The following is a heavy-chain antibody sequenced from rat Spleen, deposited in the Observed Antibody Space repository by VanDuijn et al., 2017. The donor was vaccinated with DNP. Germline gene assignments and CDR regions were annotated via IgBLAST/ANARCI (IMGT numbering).Heavy chain of an antibody. CDR3: TRGANWALDY. J-gene: IGHJ2*01. CDR1: GFTFSDYY. V-gene: IGHV5-29*01. Sequence: EVQLVESDGGLVQPGRSLKLSCAASGFTFSDYYMAWVRQAPTKGLEWVATISSDGSNTYYRDSVKGRFTFSRDNAKSTQFLQMDSLRSEDTATYFCTRGANWALDYWGQGVMVTVSS. CDR2: ISSDGSNT. D-gene: IGHD5-1*01.